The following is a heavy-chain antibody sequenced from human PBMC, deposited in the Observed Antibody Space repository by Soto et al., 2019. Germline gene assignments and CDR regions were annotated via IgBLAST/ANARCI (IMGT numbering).Heavy chain of an antibody. J-gene: IGHJ3*02. CDR3: AGDNSRSNAFDI. D-gene: IGHD6-6*01. Sequence: GLEWMGGIIPIFGTANYAQKFQGRVTITADESTSTAYMELSSLRSEDTAVYYCAGDNSRSNAFDIWGQGTMGTV. CDR2: IIPIFGTA. V-gene: IGHV1-69*01.